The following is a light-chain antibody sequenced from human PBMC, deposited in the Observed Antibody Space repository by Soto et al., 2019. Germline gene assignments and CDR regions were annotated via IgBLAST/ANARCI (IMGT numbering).Light chain of an antibody. Sequence: QSVLTQPASVSGSPGQSITISCSGSSGDIGGYNFVSWYQHLPGKAPKLIIFEVRFRPSGVSNRFSGSKSGDTASLTISKPLPEDEADYYCSSYTSTGTLIVFGGGTKVTVL. CDR2: EVR. J-gene: IGLJ2*01. CDR1: SGDIGGYNF. CDR3: SSYTSTGTLIV. V-gene: IGLV2-14*01.